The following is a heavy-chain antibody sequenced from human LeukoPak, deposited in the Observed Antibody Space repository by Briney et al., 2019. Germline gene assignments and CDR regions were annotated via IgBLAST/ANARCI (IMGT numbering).Heavy chain of an antibody. CDR3: AKEKLSSGWYSDC. Sequence: GGSLRLSCVASGFAFSSLSMSWVRQAPGKGLEWVSDISASADNTHYADSVKGRFIIFRDSSKNTVFLQMNSLRAEDTAVYYCAKEKLSSGWYSDCWGQGTLVTVSS. J-gene: IGHJ4*02. V-gene: IGHV3-23*01. CDR2: ISASADNT. D-gene: IGHD6-19*01. CDR1: GFAFSSLS.